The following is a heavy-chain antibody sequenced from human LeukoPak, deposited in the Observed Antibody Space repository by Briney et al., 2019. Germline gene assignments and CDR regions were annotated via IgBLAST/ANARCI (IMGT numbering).Heavy chain of an antibody. CDR2: IWYDGSNK. V-gene: IGHV3-33*01. Sequence: PGGSLRLSCAASGFTFSSYGMHWVRQAPGKGLEWVAVIWYDGSNKYYADSVKGRFTISRDNSKNTLYLQMNSLRAEDTAVYYCARGEWFGQNYYYYGMDVWGQGTTVTVSS. CDR1: GFTFSSYG. J-gene: IGHJ6*02. D-gene: IGHD3-10*01. CDR3: ARGEWFGQNYYYYGMDV.